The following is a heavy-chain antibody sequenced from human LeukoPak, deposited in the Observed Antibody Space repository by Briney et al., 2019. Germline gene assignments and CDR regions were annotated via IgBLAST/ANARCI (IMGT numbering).Heavy chain of an antibody. CDR1: GFTFSSYA. V-gene: IGHV3-23*01. CDR3: AKYYDFWSGYQYTSDYYYHYSMDV. D-gene: IGHD3-3*01. Sequence: GGSLRLSCAASGFTFSSYAMSWVRQAPGKGLEWVSAISGSGGSTYYADSVKGRFTISRDISKNTLYLQMNSLRAGDTAVYYCAKYYDFWSGYQYTSDYYYHYSMDVWGHGTTVTVSS. J-gene: IGHJ6*02. CDR2: ISGSGGST.